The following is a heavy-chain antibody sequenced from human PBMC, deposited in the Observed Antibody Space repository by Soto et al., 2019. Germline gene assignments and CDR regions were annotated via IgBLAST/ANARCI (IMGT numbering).Heavy chain of an antibody. CDR3: ARSIVVVTALDY. CDR1: GYTFTSYA. J-gene: IGHJ4*02. CDR2: INAGNGNT. D-gene: IGHD2-21*02. Sequence: QVQLVQSGAEEKKPGASVKVSCKASGYTFTSYAMHWVRQAPGQRLEWMGWINAGNGNTKYSQKFQGRGTITRDTPASTAEMELSSLRSEDTAVYSCARSIVVVTALDYWGQGYLVTVSS. V-gene: IGHV1-3*05.